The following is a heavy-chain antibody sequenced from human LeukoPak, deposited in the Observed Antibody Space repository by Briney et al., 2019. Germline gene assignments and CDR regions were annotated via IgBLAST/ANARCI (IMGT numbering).Heavy chain of an antibody. J-gene: IGHJ4*02. V-gene: IGHV3-20*04. CDR3: ARESDYYDSSGYYDY. D-gene: IGHD3-22*01. Sequence: GGSLRLSCAASGFTFDDYGMSWVRQAPGKGLEWVSGINWNGGSTGYADSVKGRFTISRDNAKNSLYLQMNSLRAEDTALYYCARESDYYDSSGYYDYWGQGTLVTVSS. CDR1: GFTFDDYG. CDR2: INWNGGST.